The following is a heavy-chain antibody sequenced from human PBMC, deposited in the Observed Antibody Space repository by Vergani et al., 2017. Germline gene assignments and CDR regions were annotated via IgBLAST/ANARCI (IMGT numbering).Heavy chain of an antibody. V-gene: IGHV1-69*04. CDR1: GGTFSSYA. D-gene: IGHD5-18*01. Sequence: QVQLVQSGAEVKKPGSSVKVSCKASGGTFSSYAISWVRQAPGQGLEWMGRIIPILGTANYAQKFQGRVTITADKSTSTAYMERSSLRSEDTAVYYCAREVDTAMPPGAAGYYYYGMDVWGQGTTVTVSS. CDR3: AREVDTAMPPGAAGYYYYGMDV. CDR2: IIPILGTA. J-gene: IGHJ6*02.